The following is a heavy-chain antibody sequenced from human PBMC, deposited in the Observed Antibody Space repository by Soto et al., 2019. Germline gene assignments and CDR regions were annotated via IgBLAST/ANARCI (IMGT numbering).Heavy chain of an antibody. J-gene: IGHJ6*02. CDR2: IYYSGST. CDR1: GGSISSYY. Sequence: QVQLQESGPGLVKPSETLSLTCTVSGGSISSYYWSWIRQPPGKGLEWIGYIYYSGSTNYNHSLKSRVTISVDTSKNQFSLKLSSVTAADTAVYYCARDRGGYCSGGSCYATYGMDVWGQGTTVTVSS. D-gene: IGHD2-15*01. V-gene: IGHV4-59*01. CDR3: ARDRGGYCSGGSCYATYGMDV.